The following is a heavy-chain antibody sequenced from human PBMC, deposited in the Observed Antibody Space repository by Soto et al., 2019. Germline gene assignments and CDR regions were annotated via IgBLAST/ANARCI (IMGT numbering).Heavy chain of an antibody. J-gene: IGHJ6*02. CDR3: AARGYSGYNYYGMDV. V-gene: IGHV4-39*01. CDR2: IYYSGST. CDR1: GGSISSSSYY. D-gene: IGHD5-12*01. Sequence: SETLSLTCTVSGGSISSSSYYWGWIRQPPGKGLEWIGSIYYSGSTYYNPSLKSRVTISVDTSKNQFSLKLSSVTAADTAVYYCAARGYSGYNYYGMDVWGQGTTVTVSS.